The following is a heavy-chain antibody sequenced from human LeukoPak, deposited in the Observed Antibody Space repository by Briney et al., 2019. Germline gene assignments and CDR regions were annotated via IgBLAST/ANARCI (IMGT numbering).Heavy chain of an antibody. V-gene: IGHV3-11*06. CDR3: ARGTGTTAYFDY. CDR1: GFTFSDYY. J-gene: IGHJ4*02. CDR2: ISSSGSYT. Sequence: GGSLRLSCAASGFTFSDYYMSWIRQAPGKGLEWVSYISSSGSYTKYGDSVKGRFTISRDNAKNSLYLQVNSLRAEDTAVYYCARGTGTTAYFDYWGQGTLVTVSS. D-gene: IGHD1-1*01.